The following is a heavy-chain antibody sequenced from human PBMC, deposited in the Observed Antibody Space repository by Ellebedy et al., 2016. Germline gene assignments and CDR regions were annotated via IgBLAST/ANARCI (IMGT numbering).Heavy chain of an antibody. D-gene: IGHD2-2*02. CDR1: GGSFSGYY. J-gene: IGHJ6*03. V-gene: IGHV4-34*01. CDR2: INHSGST. Sequence: GSLRLXCAVYGGSFSGYYWSWIRQPPGKGLEWIGEINHSGSTNYNPSLKSRVTISVDTSKNQFSLKLSSVTAADTAVYYCARKGRYCSSTSCYNYYYYYMDVWGKGTTVTVSS. CDR3: ARKGRYCSSTSCYNYYYYYMDV.